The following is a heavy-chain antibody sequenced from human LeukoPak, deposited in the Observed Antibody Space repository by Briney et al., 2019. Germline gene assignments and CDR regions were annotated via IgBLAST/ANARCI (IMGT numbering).Heavy chain of an antibody. D-gene: IGHD6-25*01. J-gene: IGHJ5*01. CDR1: GYTFSDYA. CDR3: ARDSDSSGWYDC. V-gene: IGHV1-3*01. CDR2: IDAGNGDT. Sequence: ASVKVSCKASGYTFSDYAMHWVRQAPGQRFEWMGWIDAGNGDTRYSQKSQGRVTMTRDTSISTAYMELSRLRSDDTAMYYCARDSDSSGWYDCWGQGTLVTVSS.